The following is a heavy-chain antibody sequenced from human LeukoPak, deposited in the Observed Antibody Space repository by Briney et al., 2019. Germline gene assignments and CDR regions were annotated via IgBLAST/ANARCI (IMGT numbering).Heavy chain of an antibody. CDR3: ARELGYCSGGSCYEGGFDY. D-gene: IGHD2-15*01. CDR1: GFTFSSYA. CDR2: ISGSGGST. V-gene: IGHV3-23*01. Sequence: GGSLRLSCAASGFTFSSYAMSWVRQAPGKGLEWVSAISGSGGSTYYADSVKGRFTISRDNAKNSLYLQMNSLRAEDTAVYYCARELGYCSGGSCYEGGFDYWGQGTLVTVSS. J-gene: IGHJ4*02.